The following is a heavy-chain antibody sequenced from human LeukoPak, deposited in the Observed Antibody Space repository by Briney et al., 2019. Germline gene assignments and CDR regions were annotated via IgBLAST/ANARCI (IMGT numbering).Heavy chain of an antibody. D-gene: IGHD5-24*01. CDR1: GYTFTSYG. V-gene: IGHV1-69*05. CDR3: AREDGYNYRGAFDI. J-gene: IGHJ3*02. Sequence: SVKVSCKASGYTFTSYGISWVRQAPGQGLEWMGGIIPIFGTANYAQKFQGRVTITTDESTSTAYMELSSLRSEDTAVYYCAREDGYNYRGAFDIWGQGTMVTVSS. CDR2: IIPIFGTA.